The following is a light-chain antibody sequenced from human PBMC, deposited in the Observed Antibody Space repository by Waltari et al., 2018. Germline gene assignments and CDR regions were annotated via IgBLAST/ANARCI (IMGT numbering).Light chain of an antibody. J-gene: IGKJ1*01. Sequence: EIVMTPSPATLSVFPGERATVSCRASQSIRSNLAWYQHKPGQAPRLLIYGASTRATGIPARFSGSGSGTEFTLTISSLQSEDFAVYFCQQYDNWLGTFGQGTKVEIK. CDR3: QQYDNWLGT. CDR2: GAS. CDR1: QSIRSN. V-gene: IGKV3-15*01.